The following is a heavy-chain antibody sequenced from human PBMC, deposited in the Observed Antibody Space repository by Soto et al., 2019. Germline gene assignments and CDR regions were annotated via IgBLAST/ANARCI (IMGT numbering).Heavy chain of an antibody. CDR3: ATALVRFGELLFDY. J-gene: IGHJ4*02. V-gene: IGHV4-59*11. CDR1: GGSITSHY. D-gene: IGHD3-10*01. Sequence: SETLSLTCSVSGGSITSHYCSWFRQPPGKGLEWIGYIYYSGSTNYNPSLKSRVTISVDTSKNQFSLKLSSVTAADTAVYYCATALVRFGELLFDYWGQGTLVTVSS. CDR2: IYYSGST.